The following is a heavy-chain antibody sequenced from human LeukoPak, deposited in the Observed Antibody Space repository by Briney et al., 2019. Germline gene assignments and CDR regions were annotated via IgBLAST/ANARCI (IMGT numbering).Heavy chain of an antibody. J-gene: IGHJ4*02. CDR1: GFTFSSYS. Sequence: GGSLRLSCAASGFTFSSYSMNWVRQAPGKGLEWVSSISSSSSYIYYADSVKGRFTISRDNAKNSLYLQMNSLRAEDTAVYYCARSDDFWSGHEYYFDYWGQGTLVTVSS. CDR2: ISSSSSYI. V-gene: IGHV3-21*01. CDR3: ARSDDFWSGHEYYFDY. D-gene: IGHD3-3*01.